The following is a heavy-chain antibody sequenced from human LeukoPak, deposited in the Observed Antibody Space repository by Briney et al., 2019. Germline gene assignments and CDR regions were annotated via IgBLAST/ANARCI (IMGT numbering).Heavy chain of an antibody. CDR2: ISYGGSNK. CDR1: GFTFSSYA. V-gene: IGHV3-30*14. D-gene: IGHD3-10*01. CDR3: ARWFFKQKGLDY. J-gene: IGHJ4*02. Sequence: PGGSLRLSCAASGFTFSSYAMHWVRQAPGKGLEWVAVISYGGSNKYYADSVRGRFTISRDTSKKTLYLQMNSLRTEDTAVYYCARWFFKQKGLDYWGQGTLVTVSS.